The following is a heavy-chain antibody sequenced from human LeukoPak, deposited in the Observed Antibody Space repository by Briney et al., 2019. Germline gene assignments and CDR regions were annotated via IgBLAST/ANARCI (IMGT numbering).Heavy chain of an antibody. CDR2: IYYSGST. CDR1: GGSISSSNW. V-gene: IGHV4-4*02. Sequence: SETLSLTCAVSGGSISSSNWWSWVRQPPGKGLEWIGYIYYSGSTNYNPSLKSRVTISVDTSKNQFSLKLSSVTAADTAVYYCARGGPIVGATRNWFDPWGQGTLVTVSS. D-gene: IGHD1-26*01. J-gene: IGHJ5*02. CDR3: ARGGPIVGATRNWFDP.